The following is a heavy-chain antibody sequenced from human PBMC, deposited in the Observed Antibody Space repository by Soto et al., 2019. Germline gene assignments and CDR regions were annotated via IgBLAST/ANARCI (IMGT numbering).Heavy chain of an antibody. V-gene: IGHV1-3*01. CDR3: VRRHVSATGIDWFDP. D-gene: IGHD6-13*01. Sequence: QVQLVQSGTEVKKPGASVKVSCKASGYTLTSYGIHWVRQAPGQRREWMGWINAANGDTKYSPKFQGRVTITRDTSASTAYMELSSLRSEDTAVYYCVRRHVSATGIDWFDPWGQGTLVTVSS. J-gene: IGHJ5*02. CDR1: GYTLTSYG. CDR2: INAANGDT.